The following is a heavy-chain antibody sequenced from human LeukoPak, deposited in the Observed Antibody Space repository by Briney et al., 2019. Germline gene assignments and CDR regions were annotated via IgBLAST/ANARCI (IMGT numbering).Heavy chain of an antibody. D-gene: IGHD2-2*01. CDR3: AGNIVVVPAARGWFDP. V-gene: IGHV1-69*06. J-gene: IGHJ5*02. Sequence: ASVKVSCKASRGTFSSYAISWVRQAPGQGLEWMGGIIPIFGTANYAQKFQGRVTITADKSTSTAYMELSSLRSEDTAVYYCAGNIVVVPAARGWFDPWGQGTLVTVSS. CDR1: RGTFSSYA. CDR2: IIPIFGTA.